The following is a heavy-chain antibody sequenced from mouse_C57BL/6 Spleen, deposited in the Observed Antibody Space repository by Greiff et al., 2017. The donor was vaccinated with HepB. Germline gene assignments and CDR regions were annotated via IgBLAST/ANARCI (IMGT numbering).Heavy chain of an antibody. Sequence: VQLKESGPELVKPGASVKMSCKASGYTFTDYNMHWVKQSHGKSLEWIGYINPNNGGTSYNQKFKGKATLTVNKSSSTAYMELRSLTSEDSAVYYCALLRGLDYWGQGTTLTVSS. CDR3: ALLRGLDY. V-gene: IGHV1-22*01. J-gene: IGHJ2*01. CDR2: INPNNGGT. CDR1: GYTFTDYN. D-gene: IGHD1-1*01.